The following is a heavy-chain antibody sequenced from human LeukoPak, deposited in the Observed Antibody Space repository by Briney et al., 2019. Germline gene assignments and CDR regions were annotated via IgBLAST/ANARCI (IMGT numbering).Heavy chain of an antibody. J-gene: IGHJ4*02. CDR1: GFTFSSYA. CDR2: ITGAAAGT. CDR3: AKRKNCINGVCYGFGY. V-gene: IGHV3-23*01. Sequence: GGSLRLSCAASGFTFSSYALSWVRQAPGKGLEWVSTITGAAAGTYCADSVKGRFIISRDNSKNTLYLQMNSLSAGDTAVYYCAKRKNCINGVCYGFGYWGQGTLVTVSS. D-gene: IGHD2-8*01.